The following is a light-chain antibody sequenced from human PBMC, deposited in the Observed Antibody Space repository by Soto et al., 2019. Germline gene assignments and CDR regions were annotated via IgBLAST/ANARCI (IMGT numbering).Light chain of an antibody. CDR3: QSYDSSLSGLV. J-gene: IGLJ1*01. CDR1: SSNIGAGYD. Sequence: QSVLTQPPSVSGAPGRRVTISCTRSSSNIGAGYDVHWYQQLPGTAPKLLIYGNSNRPSGVPDRFSGSKSGTSASLAITGLQAEDEADYYCQSYDSSLSGLVFGTGTKVTVL. V-gene: IGLV1-40*01. CDR2: GNS.